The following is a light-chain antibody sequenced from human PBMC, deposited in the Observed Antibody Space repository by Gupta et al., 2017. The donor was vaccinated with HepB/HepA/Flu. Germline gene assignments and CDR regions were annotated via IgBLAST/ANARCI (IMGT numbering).Light chain of an antibody. J-gene: IGLJ2*01. V-gene: IGLV3-21*03. CDR3: QLWYSLIDHPML. Sequence: SSVLTQPPSVSVAPGKTATITCGGNNIGRRSVHWYQQKPGQAPVLVVYDDSDRPSGIPERFSGSKSGNTATLTISRVEAGDEADYYCQLWYSLIDHPMLFGGGTKVTVL. CDR1: NIGRRS. CDR2: DDS.